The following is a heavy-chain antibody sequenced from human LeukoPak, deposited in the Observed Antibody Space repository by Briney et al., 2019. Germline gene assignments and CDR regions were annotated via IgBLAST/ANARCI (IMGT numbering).Heavy chain of an antibody. CDR2: ISSSSSYI. D-gene: IGHD6-13*01. J-gene: IGHJ6*03. Sequence: PGGSLRLSCAASGFTFNSYSMNWVRQAPGRGLEGVSSISSSSSYIYYADSVKGRFTISRDNAKNSLYLQMNSLRAEDTAVYYCAREISGPLAAAGGYYYYMDVWGKGTTVTISS. CDR3: AREISGPLAAAGGYYYYMDV. V-gene: IGHV3-21*01. CDR1: GFTFNSYS.